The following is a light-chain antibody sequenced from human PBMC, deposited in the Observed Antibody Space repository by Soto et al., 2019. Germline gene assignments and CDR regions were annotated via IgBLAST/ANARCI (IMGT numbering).Light chain of an antibody. CDR1: SSNVGGYNY. CDR3: CSYAGSYSWV. V-gene: IGLV2-11*01. CDR2: DVT. J-gene: IGLJ3*02. Sequence: QSALTQPRSVSGSPGQSVTISCTGTSSNVGGYNYVSWYQQHPGIAPQLIIYDVTKRPSGVPDRFSGSKSGNTASLTISGLQAEDEAEYYCCSYAGSYSWVFGGGTKLTGL.